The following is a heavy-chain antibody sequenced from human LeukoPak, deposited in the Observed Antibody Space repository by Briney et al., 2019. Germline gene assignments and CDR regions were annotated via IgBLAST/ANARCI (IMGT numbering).Heavy chain of an antibody. J-gene: IGHJ4*02. Sequence: GGSLRLSCAASGFTFSSYSMNWVRQAPGKGLQLVSSITSRGESTWYVDSVKGRFTITRDNSENTLYLQMHSLRAEDTAVYYCARDRPNYYGSDGHYYRRDGDYWGRGTLVSVSS. D-gene: IGHD3-22*01. V-gene: IGHV3-23*01. CDR3: ARDRPNYYGSDGHYYRRDGDY. CDR2: ITSRGEST. CDR1: GFTFSSYS.